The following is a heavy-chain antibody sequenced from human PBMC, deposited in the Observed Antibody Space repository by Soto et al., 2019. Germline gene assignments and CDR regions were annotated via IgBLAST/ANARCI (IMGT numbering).Heavy chain of an antibody. J-gene: IGHJ4*02. CDR1: AFTFSTYG. CDR3: AKEEHRGRCFDY. V-gene: IGHV3-30*18. D-gene: IGHD3-16*01. Sequence: QVQLVESGGGVVQPGRSLRLSCAASAFTFSTYGMHWVRQAPGKGLEWVARISYDGSEKVYADSVKGRFTISRDNSKDTRYRQMNSLRAEDTAVFYCAKEEHRGRCFDYWGQGTLVTGSS. CDR2: ISYDGSEK.